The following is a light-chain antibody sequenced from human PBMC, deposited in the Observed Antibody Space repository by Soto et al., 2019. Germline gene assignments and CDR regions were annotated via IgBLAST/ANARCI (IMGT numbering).Light chain of an antibody. J-gene: IGKJ4*01. CDR1: QGISNY. CDR2: AAS. Sequence: DIQMTQSPSSLSASTGDRVTITCRANQGISNYLAWYQQKPGKVPKLLIYAASTLQSGVPSRFSGSGSGTDFTLTISSLQPEDVATYYCQKYNSAPLTFAGGTKVEIK. CDR3: QKYNSAPLT. V-gene: IGKV1-27*01.